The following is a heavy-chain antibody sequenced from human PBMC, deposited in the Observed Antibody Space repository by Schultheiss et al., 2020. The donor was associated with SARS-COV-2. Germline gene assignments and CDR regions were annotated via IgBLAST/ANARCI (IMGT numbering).Heavy chain of an antibody. J-gene: IGHJ4*02. CDR3: AAALAVASSEY. Sequence: SETLSLTCTVSGGSISSGGYYWSWIRQHPGKGLEWIGYIYYSGSTYYNPSLKSRVTISVDKSKNQFSLKLNSVTAADTAVYYCAAALAVASSEYWGQGALVTVSS. CDR2: IYYSGST. D-gene: IGHD6-19*01. CDR1: GGSISSGGYY. V-gene: IGHV4-31*09.